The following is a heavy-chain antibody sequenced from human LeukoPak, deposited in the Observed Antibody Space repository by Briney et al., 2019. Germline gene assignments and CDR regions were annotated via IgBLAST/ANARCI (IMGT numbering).Heavy chain of an antibody. Sequence: ASVKVSCKASGYTFTSYAMHWVRQAPGQRLEWMGWINAGNGNTKYSQKFQGRVTITRDTSANTAYMELSSLRPEDTAVYYCARASWSGYYFDYWGQGTLVTVSS. V-gene: IGHV1-3*01. CDR2: INAGNGNT. D-gene: IGHD3-3*01. CDR1: GYTFTSYA. CDR3: ARASWSGYYFDY. J-gene: IGHJ4*02.